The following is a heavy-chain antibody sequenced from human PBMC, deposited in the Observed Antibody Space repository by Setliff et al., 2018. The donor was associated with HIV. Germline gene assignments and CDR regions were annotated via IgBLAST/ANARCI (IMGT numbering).Heavy chain of an antibody. J-gene: IGHJ5*02. Sequence: ASVKVSCKASGYTFTTYAIHWVRQAPGQSHEWMGWINAGSGNTKYSQNFQGRVTITRDTSASTAYMELSSVRSDDTAVYYCAGGTSSSSSGYNWLDPWGQGTLVTVSS. D-gene: IGHD6-6*01. CDR1: GYTFTTYA. CDR3: AGGTSSSSSGYNWLDP. V-gene: IGHV1-3*01. CDR2: INAGSGNT.